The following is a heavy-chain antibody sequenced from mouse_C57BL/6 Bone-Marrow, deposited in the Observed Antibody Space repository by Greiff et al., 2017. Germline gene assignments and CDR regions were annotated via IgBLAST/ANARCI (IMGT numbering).Heavy chain of an antibody. CDR2: IHPNSGST. Sequence: QVQLQQPGAELVKPGASVKLSCKASGYTFTSYWMHWVKQRPGQGLEWIGMIHPNSGSTNYNEKFKSKATLTVDKSSSTADMQLSSLTSEDSAVYYCARMGPLRPWFAYWGQGTLVTVSA. J-gene: IGHJ3*01. CDR3: ARMGPLRPWFAY. D-gene: IGHD1-1*01. V-gene: IGHV1-64*01. CDR1: GYTFTSYW.